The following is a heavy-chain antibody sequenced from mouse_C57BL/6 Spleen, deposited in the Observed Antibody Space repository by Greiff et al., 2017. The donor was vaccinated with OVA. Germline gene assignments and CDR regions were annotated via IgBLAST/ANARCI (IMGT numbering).Heavy chain of an antibody. V-gene: IGHV5-4*01. J-gene: IGHJ1*03. Sequence: EVQLVESGGGLVKPGGSLKLSCAASGFTFSSYAMSWVRQTPEKRLEWVATISDGGSYTYYPDNVKGRFTISRDNDKNNLYLQMSHLKSEDTAMYYCARERDSYRYFDVWGTGTTVTVSS. CDR3: ARERDSYRYFDV. CDR2: ISDGGSYT. D-gene: IGHD3-3*01. CDR1: GFTFSSYA.